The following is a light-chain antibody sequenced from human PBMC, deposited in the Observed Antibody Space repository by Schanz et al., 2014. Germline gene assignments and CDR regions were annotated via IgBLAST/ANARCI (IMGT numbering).Light chain of an antibody. J-gene: IGKJ5*01. Sequence: EIVMTQSPATLSVSPGERATLSCRASQSVSSNLAWYQQKPGQAPRLLIYGASSRATGIPDRFSGSVSGTDFTLTISRLEPEDFAVYYCQQHPPITFGQGTRLDIK. V-gene: IGKV3D-15*01. CDR2: GAS. CDR3: QQHPPIT. CDR1: QSVSSN.